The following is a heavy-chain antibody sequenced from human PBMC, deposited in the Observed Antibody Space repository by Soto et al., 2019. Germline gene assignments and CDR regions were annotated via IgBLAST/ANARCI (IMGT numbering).Heavy chain of an antibody. J-gene: IGHJ4*02. CDR2: IYYSGST. V-gene: IGHV4-39*01. Sequence: SETLSLTCTVSGGSISSSSYYWGWIRQPPGKGLEWIGSIYYSGSTYYNPSLKSRVTISVDTSKNQFSLKLSSVTAADTAVYYCARYCGDCVSVDYWGQGTLVTVSS. CDR3: ARYCGDCVSVDY. D-gene: IGHD2-21*01. CDR1: GGSISSSSYY.